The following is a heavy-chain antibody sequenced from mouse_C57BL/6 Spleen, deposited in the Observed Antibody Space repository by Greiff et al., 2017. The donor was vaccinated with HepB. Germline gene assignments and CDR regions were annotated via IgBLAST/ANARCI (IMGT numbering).Heavy chain of an antibody. CDR1: GYTFTSYW. Sequence: QVQLKQPGAELVKPGASVKLSCKASGYTFTSYWMHWVKQRPGQGLEWIGMIHPNSGSTNYNEKFKSKATLTVDKSSSTAYMQLSSLTSEDSAVYYCARLYGYDGPFAYWGQGTLVTVSA. CDR3: ARLYGYDGPFAY. D-gene: IGHD2-2*01. J-gene: IGHJ3*01. V-gene: IGHV1-64*01. CDR2: IHPNSGST.